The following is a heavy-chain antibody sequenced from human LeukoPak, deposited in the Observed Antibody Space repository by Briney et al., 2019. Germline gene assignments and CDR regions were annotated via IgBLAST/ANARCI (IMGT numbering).Heavy chain of an antibody. CDR3: ARGQGTVTTH. CDR1: GGSFSGYY. V-gene: IGHV4-34*01. J-gene: IGHJ4*02. CDR2: INHGGSA. Sequence: PSETLSLTCAVSGGSFSGYYWTLIRQPAGKGLEWIGEINHGGSANYNPSLKSRVTISLDTSKNQFSLKLSSVTAADTAVYYCARGQGTVTTHWGQGTLVTVSS. D-gene: IGHD4-17*01.